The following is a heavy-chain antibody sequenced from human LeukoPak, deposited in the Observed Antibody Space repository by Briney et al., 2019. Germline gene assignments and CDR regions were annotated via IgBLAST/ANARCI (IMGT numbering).Heavy chain of an antibody. V-gene: IGHV3-30*02. D-gene: IGHD1-20*01. CDR3: AKGITRDSYYLDY. J-gene: IGHJ4*02. Sequence: GGSLRLSCAASGFTFSSDGIHWVRQAPGKGLEWVAFVSNNGIDKHYGDSVQGRFSISRDNSKNTLYLEMKSLRVEDTAMYYCAKGITRDSYYLDYWGQGTLVTVSP. CDR1: GFTFSSDG. CDR2: VSNNGIDK.